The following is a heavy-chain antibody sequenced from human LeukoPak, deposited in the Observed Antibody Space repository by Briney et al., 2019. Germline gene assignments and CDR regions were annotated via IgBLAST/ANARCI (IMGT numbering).Heavy chain of an antibody. CDR1: GVTFSSYG. J-gene: IGHJ4*02. Sequence: GGSLRLSCAASGVTFSSYGMHWARQAPGKGLEWVALISSDGNDKLYGDSVKGRFTISRDDSKSTLYLQMNSLRAEDTAVYYCTTKVIRGNSGDDYDDWGQGTLVTVSS. D-gene: IGHD5-12*01. CDR2: ISSDGNDK. V-gene: IGHV3-30*03. CDR3: TTKVIRGNSGDDYDD.